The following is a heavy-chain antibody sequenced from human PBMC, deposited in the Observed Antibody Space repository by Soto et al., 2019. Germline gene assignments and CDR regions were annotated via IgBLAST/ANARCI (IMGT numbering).Heavy chain of an antibody. V-gene: IGHV1-18*01. CDR1: GYTFTSYG. CDR3: ARDKGGLLLGTNWFDP. D-gene: IGHD1-26*01. CDR2: ISAYNGNT. J-gene: IGHJ5*02. Sequence: QVQLVQSGAEVKKPGASVKVSCKASGYTFTSYGISWVRQAPGQGLEWMGWISAYNGNTNYAQKLQGRVTMTTDTPTSXAYMELRSLRSDDTAVYYCARDKGGLLLGTNWFDPWGQGTLVTVSS.